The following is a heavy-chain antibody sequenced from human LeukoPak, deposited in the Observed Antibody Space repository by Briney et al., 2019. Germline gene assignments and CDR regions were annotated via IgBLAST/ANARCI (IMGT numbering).Heavy chain of an antibody. Sequence: RSSETLSLTCTVSGGSISSGSYYWSWIRQPAGKGLEWIGRIYTSGSTNYNPSLKSRVTISVDTSKNQFSLKLSSVTAADTAVYYCARSRYMAPFDYWGQGTLVTVSS. J-gene: IGHJ4*02. CDR1: GGSISSGSYY. D-gene: IGHD2-2*02. CDR3: ARSRYMAPFDY. CDR2: IYTSGST. V-gene: IGHV4-61*02.